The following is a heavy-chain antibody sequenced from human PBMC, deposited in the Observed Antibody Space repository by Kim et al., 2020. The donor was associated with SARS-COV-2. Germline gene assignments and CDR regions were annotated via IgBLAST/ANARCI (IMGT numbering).Heavy chain of an antibody. V-gene: IGHV3-23*01. CDR2: ISGSGGST. D-gene: IGHD2-15*01. Sequence: GGSLRLSCAASGLTFSSYAMSWVHQAPGKGLEWVSAISGSGGSTYYADSVKGRFTTSRDNSKNTLYLQMNSLRAEDTAVYYCAGRYCSGGSCYLGRIDYWGQGTLVTVSS. CDR1: GLTFSSYA. J-gene: IGHJ4*02. CDR3: AGRYCSGGSCYLGRIDY.